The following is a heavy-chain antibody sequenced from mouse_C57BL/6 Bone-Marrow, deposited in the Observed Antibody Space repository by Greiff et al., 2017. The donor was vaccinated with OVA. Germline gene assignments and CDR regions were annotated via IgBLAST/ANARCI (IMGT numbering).Heavy chain of an antibody. CDR2: IYPRDGDT. J-gene: IGHJ2*01. V-gene: IGHV1-80*01. D-gene: IGHD2-5*01. Sequence: QVQLQQSGAELVKPGASVKISCKASGYAFSSYWMNWVKQRPRKGLEWIGQIYPRDGDTNYNGKFKGKATLTADKSSSTAYMQLSSLTSEDSAVYFCARLNSNYDYWGQGTTLTVSS. CDR1: GYAFSSYW. CDR3: ARLNSNYDY.